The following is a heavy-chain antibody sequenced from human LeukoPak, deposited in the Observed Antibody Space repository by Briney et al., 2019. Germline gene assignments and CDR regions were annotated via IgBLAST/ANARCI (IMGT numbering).Heavy chain of an antibody. CDR3: ASHSIVGARDYFDY. CDR1: GFTFSSYS. D-gene: IGHD1-26*01. CDR2: ISSSSTI. V-gene: IGHV3-48*04. J-gene: IGHJ4*02. Sequence: GGSLRLSCAAPGFTFSSYSMNWVRQAPGKGLEWVSYISSSSTIYYADSVKGRFTISRDNAKNSLYLQMNSLRAEDTAVYYCASHSIVGARDYFDYWGQGTLVTVSS.